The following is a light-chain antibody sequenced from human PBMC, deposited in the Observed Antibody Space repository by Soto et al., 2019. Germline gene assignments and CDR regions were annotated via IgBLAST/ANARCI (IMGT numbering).Light chain of an antibody. Sequence: EIVLTQSPGTLSLSPGERATLSCRASQSVSSSYLAWYQQKPGQAPGLLIYGASSRATGIPDRFSGSGSGTDFALTMSRLEHEDFAVYYCQQYGSSPWTFGQGTKVEIK. J-gene: IGKJ1*01. V-gene: IGKV3-20*01. CDR3: QQYGSSPWT. CDR2: GAS. CDR1: QSVSSSY.